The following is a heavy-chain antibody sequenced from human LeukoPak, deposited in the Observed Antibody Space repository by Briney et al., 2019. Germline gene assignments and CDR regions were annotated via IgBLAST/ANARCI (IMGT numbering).Heavy chain of an antibody. CDR3: ARDGTDVLTDRIRFDY. CDR1: GFTVSSNH. J-gene: IGHJ4*02. D-gene: IGHD3-9*01. V-gene: IGHV3-53*01. CDR2: INTDGST. Sequence: PGGSLRLSCAASGFTVSSNHMNWVRQAPGKGLEWVSVINTDGSTYYADSVKGRFTISRDTSKNTLFLRMDSLRAEDTAVYYCARDGTDVLTDRIRFDYWGQGTLVTVSS.